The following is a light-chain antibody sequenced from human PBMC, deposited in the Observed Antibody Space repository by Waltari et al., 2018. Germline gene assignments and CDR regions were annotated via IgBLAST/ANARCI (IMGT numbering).Light chain of an antibody. CDR3: TSQTDDGVVL. CDR2: DVT. J-gene: IGLJ3*02. Sequence: QSALTQPASVSGSPGQSITLSCTGIGSAFDGSDFVSWYQHHPSKAPQVIIYDVTNRPSGISDRFSASKSANTASLTISGLQPEDEGDYYCTSQTDDGVVLFGGGTQVTVL. CDR1: GSAFDGSDF. V-gene: IGLV2-14*03.